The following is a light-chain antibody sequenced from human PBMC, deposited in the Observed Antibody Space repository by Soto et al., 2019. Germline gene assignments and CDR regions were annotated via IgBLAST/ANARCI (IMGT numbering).Light chain of an antibody. J-gene: IGKJ2*01. Sequence: EIVMTQSPATLSVSPGERATLSCRASQSVSSNLGWYQHKPGQAPRLLIYDASTRATGIPARFSGSGSGTEFTLTISGLQSEDFAVYDCQQYNEWPPGYTFGQGTKIEI. CDR2: DAS. CDR1: QSVSSN. V-gene: IGKV3-15*01. CDR3: QQYNEWPPGYT.